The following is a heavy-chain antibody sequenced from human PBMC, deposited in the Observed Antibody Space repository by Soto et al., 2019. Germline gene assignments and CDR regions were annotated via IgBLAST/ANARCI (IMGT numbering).Heavy chain of an antibody. CDR2: ISSSSSTI. V-gene: IGHV3-48*02. D-gene: IGHD3-3*01. CDR3: ARDGPAYYDFWSGYYNPNYYGMDV. J-gene: IGHJ6*02. Sequence: GGSLRLSCAASGFTFSSYSMNWVRQAPGKGLEWVSYISSSSSTIYYADSVKGRFTISRDNAKNSLYLQMNSLRDEDTAVYYCARDGPAYYDFWSGYYNPNYYGMDVWGQGTTVTVSS. CDR1: GFTFSSYS.